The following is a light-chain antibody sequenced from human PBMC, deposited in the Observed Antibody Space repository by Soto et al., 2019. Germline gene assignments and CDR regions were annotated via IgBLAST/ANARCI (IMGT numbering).Light chain of an antibody. CDR3: QHYSTWLWT. V-gene: IGKV3-15*01. J-gene: IGKJ1*01. CDR1: QSVSSK. Sequence: EIVMTQSPATLSVSPGERATLSCRASQSVSSKLAWYQQKPGQGPRLLIYGASYRATGIPARFSGSGSGTEFTLTISSLQSEDFAVYYCQHYSTWLWTFGQGTKVEIK. CDR2: GAS.